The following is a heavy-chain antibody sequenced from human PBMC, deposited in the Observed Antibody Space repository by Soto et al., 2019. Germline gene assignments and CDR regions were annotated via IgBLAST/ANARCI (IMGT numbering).Heavy chain of an antibody. Sequence: SETVSLTCTVSGGSISSGGYYWSWIRQHPGKGLEWIGYIYYSGSTYYNPSLKSRVTISVDTSKNQFSLKLSSVTAADTAVYYCARGSTEYSSSPQGWFDPWGQGTLVTVSS. CDR3: ARGSTEYSSSPQGWFDP. CDR2: IYYSGST. CDR1: GGSISSGGYY. J-gene: IGHJ5*02. D-gene: IGHD6-6*01. V-gene: IGHV4-31*03.